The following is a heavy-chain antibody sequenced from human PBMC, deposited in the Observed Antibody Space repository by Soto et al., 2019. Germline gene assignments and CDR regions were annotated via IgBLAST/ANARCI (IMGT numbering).Heavy chain of an antibody. D-gene: IGHD3-10*01. V-gene: IGHV3-30*04. J-gene: IGHJ5*02. CDR2: ISYDGENQ. CDR3: VSPHSESSNAFDL. Sequence: PGGSLRLSCAASGFSFSHYAMHWVRQPPGKGLEWVALISYDGENQYFTDSVRGRFTISRDNSKTAVYLEMNDLRLDDTATYYCVSPHSESSNAFDLWGRGTLVTVSS. CDR1: GFSFSHYA.